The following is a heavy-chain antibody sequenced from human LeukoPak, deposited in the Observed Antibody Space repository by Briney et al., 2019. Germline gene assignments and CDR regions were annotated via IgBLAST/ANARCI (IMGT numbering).Heavy chain of an antibody. CDR1: GGIFRSYG. D-gene: IGHD3-9*01. Sequence: SVKVSCKASGGIFRSYGVSWVRQAPGQGLEWMGRIIPILGIANYAQKFQGRVTITADKSTSTAYMELSSLRSEDTAVYYCAREVEGRYFDYWGQGTLVTVSS. V-gene: IGHV1-69*04. J-gene: IGHJ4*02. CDR3: AREVEGRYFDY. CDR2: IIPILGIA.